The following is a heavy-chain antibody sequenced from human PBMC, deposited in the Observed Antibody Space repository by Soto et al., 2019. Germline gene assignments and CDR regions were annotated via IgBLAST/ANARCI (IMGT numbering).Heavy chain of an antibody. V-gene: IGHV4-59*01. Sequence: SETLSLTCNSSGGPLSSSYYSWIRQAPGKGLEWIGYIYYTGSTNYNPSLKSRVTMSVDTSKNQFSLKLTSVTAADTAVYFCAVTRGGAHPHDIWGQGTMVT. D-gene: IGHD2-21*02. J-gene: IGHJ3*02. CDR1: GGPLSSSY. CDR2: IYYTGST. CDR3: AVTRGGAHPHDI.